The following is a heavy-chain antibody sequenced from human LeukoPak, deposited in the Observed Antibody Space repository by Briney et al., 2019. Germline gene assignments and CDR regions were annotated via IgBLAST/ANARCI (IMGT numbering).Heavy chain of an antibody. V-gene: IGHV3-72*01. J-gene: IGHJ4*02. CDR1: GFIFSDHY. Sequence: GGSLRLSCEDSGFIFSDHYIEWVREAAGKGLEGVGRSRDKPHSYSTEYAASVKGRFTIIRDASKNSLYLQMNNLRTEDTAVYYCARGVRYSSAWAFDYWGQGTLVTVSS. D-gene: IGHD6-19*01. CDR2: SRDKPHSYST. CDR3: ARGVRYSSAWAFDY.